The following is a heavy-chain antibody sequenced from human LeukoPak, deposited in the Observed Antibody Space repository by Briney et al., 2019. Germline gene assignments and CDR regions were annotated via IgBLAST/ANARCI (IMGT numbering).Heavy chain of an antibody. J-gene: IGHJ4*02. CDR2: ISYDGSNK. D-gene: IGHD6-19*01. Sequence: PGGSLRLSCAASGITLSSYAMHWVRQAPGKGLEWLAVISYDGSNKNYADSVKGRFTISRDNSKNTLYLQMNSLRAEDTAVYYCARDTSSGWYAYFDYWGQGTLVTVSS. CDR1: GITLSSYA. CDR3: ARDTSSGWYAYFDY. V-gene: IGHV3-30-3*01.